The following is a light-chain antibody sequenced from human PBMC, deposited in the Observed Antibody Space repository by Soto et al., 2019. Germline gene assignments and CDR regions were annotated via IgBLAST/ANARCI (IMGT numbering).Light chain of an antibody. CDR3: QQYNNWPRT. V-gene: IGKV3-20*01. J-gene: IGKJ1*01. CDR1: QSVSSSY. CDR2: GAS. Sequence: EIVLTQSPGTLSLSPGERATLSCRASQSVSSSYLAWYQQKPGQAPRLLIYGASNRATGIPARFSGSGSRTDFTLTITSLEPEDFAVYYCQQYNNWPRTFGQGTKVDIK.